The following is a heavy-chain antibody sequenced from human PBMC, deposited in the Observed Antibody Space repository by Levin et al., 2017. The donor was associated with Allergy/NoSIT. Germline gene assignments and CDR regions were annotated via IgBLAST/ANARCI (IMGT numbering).Heavy chain of an antibody. J-gene: IGHJ4*02. CDR3: ARAWGRGDHFDH. CDR1: GGSLSDSF. V-gene: IGHV4-34*01. Sequence: SQTLSLTCAVYGGSLSDSFWIWIRQSAVKGLEWIGEIKYDGFTNYNPSLGSRVAISLDMSKNQFALKLSSVTAADTAVYYCARAWGRGDHFDHWGRGSPVTVSS. D-gene: IGHD2-21*02. CDR2: IKYDGFT.